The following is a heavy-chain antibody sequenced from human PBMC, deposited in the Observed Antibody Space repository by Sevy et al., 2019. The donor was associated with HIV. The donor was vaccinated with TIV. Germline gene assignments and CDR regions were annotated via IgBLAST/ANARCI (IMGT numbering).Heavy chain of an antibody. V-gene: IGHV3-33*01. CDR3: ARDLGSGWFPLDY. Sequence: GGSLRLSCAASGFTFRSFDMHWVRQAPGKGPEWVALMYYDGRGKYYADSLKSRFTISRDNSDNTLYLQMNNLGAEDTAVYYCARDLGSGWFPLDYWGQGTLVTVSS. D-gene: IGHD6-19*01. J-gene: IGHJ4*02. CDR1: GFTFRSFD. CDR2: MYYDGRGK.